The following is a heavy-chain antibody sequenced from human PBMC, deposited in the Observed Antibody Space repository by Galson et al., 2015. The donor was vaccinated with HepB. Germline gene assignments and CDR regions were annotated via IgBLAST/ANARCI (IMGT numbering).Heavy chain of an antibody. Sequence: SLRLSCAATGLTLTPYAMSWARQTPGKGLQWVSTILAYGGTTYYTDSVKGRFTISRDISKNTVYLQMNNLGAEDTAVYYCASIRTNWNDDYWGQGTLVTVSS. D-gene: IGHD1-1*01. V-gene: IGHV3-23*01. CDR1: GLTLTPYA. CDR3: ASIRTNWNDDY. CDR2: ILAYGGTT. J-gene: IGHJ4*02.